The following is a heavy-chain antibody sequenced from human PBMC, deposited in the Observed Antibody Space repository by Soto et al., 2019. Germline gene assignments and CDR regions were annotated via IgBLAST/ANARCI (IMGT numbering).Heavy chain of an antibody. J-gene: IGHJ4*02. D-gene: IGHD3-3*01. CDR2: IYYSGST. V-gene: IGHV4-61*01. CDR1: GGSVSSGSYY. Sequence: SETLSLTCTVSGGSVSSGSYYWSWIRQPPGKGLEWIGYIYYSGSTNYNPSLKSRVTISVDTSKNQFSLKLSSVTAADTAVYYCARAGTIFGVVTIFDYWGQGTLVTVSS. CDR3: ARAGTIFGVVTIFDY.